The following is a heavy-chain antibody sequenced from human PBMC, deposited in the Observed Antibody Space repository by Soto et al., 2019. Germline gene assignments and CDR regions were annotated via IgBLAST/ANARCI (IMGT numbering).Heavy chain of an antibody. CDR3: AIGYSYAPCDP. CDR1: GFTFSSYA. J-gene: IGHJ5*02. D-gene: IGHD5-18*01. Sequence: EVQLLESGGGLVQPGGSLRLSCAASGFTFSSYAMSWVRQAPGKGLEWVSSISGSGDSTHYADSVKGRFTISRDNSKNTLYLQMNSQRVADTAVYYCAIGYSYAPCDPWGRGTLVTVSS. CDR2: ISGSGDST. V-gene: IGHV3-23*01.